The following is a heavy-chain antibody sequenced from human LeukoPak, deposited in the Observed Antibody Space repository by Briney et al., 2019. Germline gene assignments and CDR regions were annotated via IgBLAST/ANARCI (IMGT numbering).Heavy chain of an antibody. CDR2: IYYSGST. D-gene: IGHD5-12*01. CDR1: GGSVSSGSYY. CDR3: ARGGGYSGYGTFDY. J-gene: IGHJ4*02. Sequence: SETLSLTCTVSGGSVSSGSYYWSWIRQPPGKGLEWIGYIYYSGSTNYNPSLKSRATISVDTSKNQFSLKLSSVTAADTAVYYCARGGGYSGYGTFDYWGQGTLVTVSS. V-gene: IGHV4-61*01.